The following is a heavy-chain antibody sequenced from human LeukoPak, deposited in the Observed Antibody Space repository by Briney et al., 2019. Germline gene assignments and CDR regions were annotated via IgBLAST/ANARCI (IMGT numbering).Heavy chain of an antibody. CDR1: GFAFGDFW. CDR2: IKQDGSAK. CDR3: ARSVARELLGDY. D-gene: IGHD1-26*01. Sequence: PGGSLRLSCAASGFAFGDFWMSWVRQTPGKGLESVATIKQDGSAKEYVDSVKGRFTISRDNAKESLYLQMNNLRAEDTAVFYCARSVARELLGDYWGQGTLVTVSS. J-gene: IGHJ4*02. V-gene: IGHV3-7*01.